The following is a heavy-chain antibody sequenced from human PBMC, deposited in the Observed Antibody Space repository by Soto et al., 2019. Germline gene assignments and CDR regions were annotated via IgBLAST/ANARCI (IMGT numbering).Heavy chain of an antibody. CDR3: VKASTIFGVVRSYYYYGMDV. V-gene: IGHV3-64D*06. CDR2: ISSNGGST. J-gene: IGHJ6*02. D-gene: IGHD3-3*01. Sequence: VGSLRLSCSASGFTFSSYAMHWVRQAPGKGLEYVSAISSNGGSTYYADSVKGRFTISRDNSKNTLYLQMSSLRAEDTAVYYCVKASTIFGVVRSYYYYGMDVWGQGTTVTVS. CDR1: GFTFSSYA.